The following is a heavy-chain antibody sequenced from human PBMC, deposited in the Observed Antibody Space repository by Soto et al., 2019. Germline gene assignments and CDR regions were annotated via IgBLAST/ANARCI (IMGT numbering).Heavy chain of an antibody. J-gene: IGHJ5*02. D-gene: IGHD3-10*01. Sequence: QVHLVQSGAEVKKPGASVKVSCKGSGYDFTTYGITWVRQAPGQGLEWMAWISAHNGNTDYAQKLQGRVHVTRDTPTSTAYMGLRSLSSDATAMFSFARGGYGASWCRGALVPFSS. V-gene: IGHV1-18*01. CDR3: ARGGYGAS. CDR1: GYDFTTYG. CDR2: ISAHNGNT.